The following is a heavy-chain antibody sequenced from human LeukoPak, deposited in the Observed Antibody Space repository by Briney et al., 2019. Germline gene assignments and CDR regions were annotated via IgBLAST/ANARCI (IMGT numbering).Heavy chain of an antibody. CDR2: ISWNSGSI. D-gene: IGHD4-17*01. J-gene: IGHJ5*02. Sequence: GRSLRLSCAASGFTFDDYAMHWVRQAPGKGLEWVSGISWNSGSIGYADSVKGRFTISRDNAKKSLYLQMNSLRAEDTALYYCAKDTSDYGDFYNWFDPWGQGTLVTVSS. V-gene: IGHV3-9*01. CDR1: GFTFDDYA. CDR3: AKDTSDYGDFYNWFDP.